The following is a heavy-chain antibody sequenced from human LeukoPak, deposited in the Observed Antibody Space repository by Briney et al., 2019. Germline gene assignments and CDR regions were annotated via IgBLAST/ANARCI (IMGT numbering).Heavy chain of an antibody. CDR1: GGSISNYY. V-gene: IGHV4-59*01. CDR3: ARESSSGWTYFDY. CDR2: IYYGGST. J-gene: IGHJ4*02. D-gene: IGHD6-19*01. Sequence: SETLSLTCTVSGGSISNYYWSWIRQPPGKGLEWIGDIYYGGSTNYNPSLKSRVTISVDTSKNQFSLELSSVTAADTAVYYCARESSSGWTYFDYWGQGTLVTVSS.